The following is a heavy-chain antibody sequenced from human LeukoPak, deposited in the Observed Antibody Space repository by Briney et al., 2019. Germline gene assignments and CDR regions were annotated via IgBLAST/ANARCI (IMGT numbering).Heavy chain of an antibody. CDR3: ARGILLWSYFDY. Sequence: SETLSLTCAVYGGSFSGYYWSWIRQPPGKGLEWIGEINHSGSTNYNPSLKSRVTISVDTSKNQFSLKLSSVTAADTAVYYCARGILLWSYFDYWGQGTLVTVSS. J-gene: IGHJ4*02. D-gene: IGHD3-10*01. V-gene: IGHV4-34*01. CDR1: GGSFSGYY. CDR2: INHSGST.